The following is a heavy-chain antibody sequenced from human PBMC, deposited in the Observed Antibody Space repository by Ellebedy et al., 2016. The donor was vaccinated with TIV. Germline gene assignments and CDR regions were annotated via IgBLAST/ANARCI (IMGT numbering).Heavy chain of an antibody. CDR2: IYYSGST. Sequence: MPSETLSLTCTVSGASISGYYWGWIRQPPGKTLEWIGYIYYSGSTNYNPSLKSRVTISVDTSKNQFSLNLSSVTAADTAVYYCASWMRVYKYGMDVWGQGTTVTVSS. V-gene: IGHV4-59*08. CDR3: ASWMRVYKYGMDV. D-gene: IGHD2-2*03. CDR1: GASISGYY. J-gene: IGHJ6*02.